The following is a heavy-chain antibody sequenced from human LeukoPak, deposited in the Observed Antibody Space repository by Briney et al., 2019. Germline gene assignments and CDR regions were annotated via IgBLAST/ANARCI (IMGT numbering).Heavy chain of an antibody. J-gene: IGHJ4*02. V-gene: IGHV3-15*01. CDR1: GFTFSAYA. Sequence: GGSLRLSCEASGFTFSAYAMTWVRQAPGKGLEWVGRIKSKTDGGTTDYAAPVKGRFTISRDDSKNTLYLQMNSLKTEDTAVYYCTTDLRRIDYWGQGTLVTVSS. CDR2: IKSKTDGGTT. CDR3: TTDLRRIDY. D-gene: IGHD3-16*01.